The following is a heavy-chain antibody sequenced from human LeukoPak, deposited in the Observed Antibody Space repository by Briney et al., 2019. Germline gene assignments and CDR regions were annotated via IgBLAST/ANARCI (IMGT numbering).Heavy chain of an antibody. CDR2: IYYSGST. CDR3: ARDGNDGVATIDY. Sequence: SETLSLTCTVSGGSISSYYWSWIRQPPGKGLEWIGYIYYSGSTNYNPSLKSRVTISVDTSKNQFSLKLSSVTAADTAVYYCARDGNDGVATIDYWGQGTLVTVSS. J-gene: IGHJ4*02. V-gene: IGHV4-59*01. CDR1: GGSISSYY. D-gene: IGHD5-12*01.